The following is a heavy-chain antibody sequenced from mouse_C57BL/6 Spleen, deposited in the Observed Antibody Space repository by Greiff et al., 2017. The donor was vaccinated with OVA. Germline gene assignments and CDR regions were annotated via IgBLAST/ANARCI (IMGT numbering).Heavy chain of an antibody. V-gene: IGHV5-4*01. CDR2: ISDGGSYT. CDR1: GFTFSSYA. CDR3: AREGIGITTGYYFDY. Sequence: EVNVVESGGGLVKPGGSLKLSCAASGFTFSSYAMSWVRQTPEKRLEWVATISDGGSYTYYPDNVKGRFTISRDNAKNNLYLQMSHLKSEDTAMYYCAREGIGITTGYYFDYWGQGTTLTVSS. J-gene: IGHJ2*01. D-gene: IGHD2-4*01.